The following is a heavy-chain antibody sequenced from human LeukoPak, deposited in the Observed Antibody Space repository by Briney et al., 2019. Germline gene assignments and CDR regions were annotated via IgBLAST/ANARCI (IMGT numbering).Heavy chain of an antibody. J-gene: IGHJ5*02. CDR2: IDHTRNT. CDR1: GASFSNSY. CDR3: ATASQLGSYNWLDP. V-gene: IGHV4-34*01. D-gene: IGHD1-1*01. Sequence: PSETLSLTCAVYGASFSNSYWSWIRQPPGKGLEWIGEIDHTRNTKYNPSLKGRVTISVDTSKNQFSLDLTSVTATDTAVYYCATASQLGSYNWLDPWGQGTLVTVSS.